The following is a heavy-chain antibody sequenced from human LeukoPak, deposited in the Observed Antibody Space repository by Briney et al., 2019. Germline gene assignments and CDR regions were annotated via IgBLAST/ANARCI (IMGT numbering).Heavy chain of an antibody. CDR2: IIPIFGTA. D-gene: IGHD5-24*01. J-gene: IGHJ4*02. CDR3: ARGGEMATINPMDY. CDR1: GGTFSSYA. Sequence: ASVKVSCKASGGTFSSYAISWVRQAPGQGLEWMGGIIPIFGTANYAQKFQGRVTITTDESTSTAYMELSSLRSEDTAVYYCARGGEMATINPMDYWGQGTLVTVSS. V-gene: IGHV1-69*05.